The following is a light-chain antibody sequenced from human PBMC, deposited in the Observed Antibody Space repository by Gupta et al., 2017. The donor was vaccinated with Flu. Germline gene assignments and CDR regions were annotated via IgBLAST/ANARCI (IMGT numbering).Light chain of an antibody. Sequence: EIVLTQSPATLSLSPGERATLSCRASQSVSSYLAWYQQKPGQAPRLLIYDASNRATGITARFSGSGYGTDFTLTISSREPEDFAVYYCQQRSNWPPWTFGQGTKVEIK. CDR3: QQRSNWPPWT. J-gene: IGKJ1*01. V-gene: IGKV3-11*01. CDR1: QSVSSY. CDR2: DAS.